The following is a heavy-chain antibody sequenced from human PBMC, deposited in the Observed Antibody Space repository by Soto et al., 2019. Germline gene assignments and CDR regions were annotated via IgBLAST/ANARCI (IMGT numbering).Heavy chain of an antibody. CDR2: IWYDGSNK. CDR3: ARANSGYSSGGTCFVFDY. CDR1: GLTFSSYG. V-gene: IGHV3-33*01. Sequence: GGSLRLSCAASGLTFSSYGMHWVRQAPGKGLEWVAVIWYDGSNKYYADSVKGRFTISRDNSKNTLYLQMNSLRAEDTAVYYCARANSGYSSGGTCFVFDYWGQGALVTVSS. J-gene: IGHJ4*02. D-gene: IGHD6-19*01.